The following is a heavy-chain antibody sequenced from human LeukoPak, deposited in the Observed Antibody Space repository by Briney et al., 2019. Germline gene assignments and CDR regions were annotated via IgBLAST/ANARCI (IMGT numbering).Heavy chain of an antibody. CDR2: IYHSGST. D-gene: IGHD3-3*01. J-gene: IGHJ4*02. Sequence: SETLSLTCTVSGGSISSSSYYWGWIRQAPGTGLEWIATIYHSGSTYYNPSLQSRVTISLDTSKNQFSLKLRSLTAADTAVYFCARDGLGFDTSGFSRWGQGTLVTVSS. CDR3: ARDGLGFDTSGFSR. CDR1: GGSISSSSYY. V-gene: IGHV4-39*07.